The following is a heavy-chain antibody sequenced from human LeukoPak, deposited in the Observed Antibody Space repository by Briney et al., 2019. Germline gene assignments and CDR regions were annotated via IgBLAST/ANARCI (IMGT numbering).Heavy chain of an antibody. CDR3: ARDRNSNYVRDYYYYGMDV. J-gene: IGHJ6*02. V-gene: IGHV1-69*04. CDR1: GGTFSSYA. Sequence: SVKVSCKASGGTFSSYAISWVRQAPGQGLEWMGRIIPILGIANYAQKFQGRVTITADKSTSTAYMELSSLRSEDTAVYYCARDRNSNYVRDYYYYGMDVWGQGTTVTVSS. CDR2: IIPILGIA. D-gene: IGHD4-11*01.